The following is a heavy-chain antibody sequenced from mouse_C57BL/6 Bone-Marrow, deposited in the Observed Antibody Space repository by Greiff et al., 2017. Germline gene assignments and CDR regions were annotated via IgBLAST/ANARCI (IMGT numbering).Heavy chain of an antibody. CDR1: GYAFSSSW. CDR2: IYPGDGDT. V-gene: IGHV1-82*01. J-gene: IGHJ2*01. Sequence: VQLQQSGPELVKPGASVKISCKASGYAFSSSWMNWVKQRPGKGLEWIGRIYPGDGDTNYNGKFKGKATLTADKASSTAYMQLSSLTSEDSAVYVVARTTGVGRDYWGQGTTLTVSS. CDR3: ARTTGVGRDY. D-gene: IGHD1-1*01.